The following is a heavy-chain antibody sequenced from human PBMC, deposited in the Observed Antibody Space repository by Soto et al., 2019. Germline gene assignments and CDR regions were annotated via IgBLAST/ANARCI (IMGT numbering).Heavy chain of an antibody. CDR3: TTDPAYQLPTYYYYYGMDV. Sequence: PGGSLRLSCAASGFTFSNACMNWVRQAPGKGLEWVGRIKSKTDGGTTDYAAPVKGRFTISRDDSKNTLYLQMNSLKTEDTAVYYCTTDPAYQLPTYYYYYGMDVWGQGTTVTVSS. J-gene: IGHJ6*02. V-gene: IGHV3-15*07. D-gene: IGHD2-2*01. CDR1: GFTFSNAC. CDR2: IKSKTDGGTT.